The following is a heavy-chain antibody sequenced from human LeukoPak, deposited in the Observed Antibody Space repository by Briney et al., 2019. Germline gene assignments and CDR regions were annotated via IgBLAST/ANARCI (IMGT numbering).Heavy chain of an antibody. CDR3: ARASWNYFDY. V-gene: IGHV3-21*01. J-gene: IGHJ4*02. CDR2: ISSSSSYI. Sequence: GGSLRLSCAASGFTFSSRGMSWVRQAPGKGLEWVSSISSSSSYIYYADSVKGRFTISRDNAKNSLYLQMNSLRAEDTAVYYCARASWNYFDYWGQGTLVTVSS. CDR1: GFTFSSRG. D-gene: IGHD6-13*01.